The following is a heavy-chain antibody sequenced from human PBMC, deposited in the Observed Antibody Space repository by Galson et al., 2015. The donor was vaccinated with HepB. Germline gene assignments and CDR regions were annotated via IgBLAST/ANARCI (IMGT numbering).Heavy chain of an antibody. CDR2: ISGSGRNT. Sequence: LRLSCAASGFTLSSYAMSWVRQAPGKGLQWVSGISGSGRNTYYADSVKGRFTISRDNSRDTVCLHLNSLRAEDTAVYYCAIRPDQEVDLDYWGQGTLVTVSS. CDR3: AIRPDQEVDLDY. D-gene: IGHD1-14*01. CDR1: GFTLSSYA. V-gene: IGHV3-23*01. J-gene: IGHJ4*02.